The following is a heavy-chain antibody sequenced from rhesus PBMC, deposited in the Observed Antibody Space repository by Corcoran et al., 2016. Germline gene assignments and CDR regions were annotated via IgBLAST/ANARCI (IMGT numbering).Heavy chain of an antibody. Sequence: QVQLQESGPGLVKPSETLSLTCAVSGYSISSGYYWGWIRQPPGKGLEWIGSIYGSGGSNYLNPSLKSRVTLSDDTSKNPFYLKRSSVTAADTAVYYCARVGSSWSEWDTVGTEWYFDLWGPGTPITISS. CDR1: GYSISSGYY. CDR2: IYGSGGSN. D-gene: IGHD5-42*01. V-gene: IGHV4S14*01. J-gene: IGHJ2*01. CDR3: ARVGSSWSEWDTVGTEWYFDL.